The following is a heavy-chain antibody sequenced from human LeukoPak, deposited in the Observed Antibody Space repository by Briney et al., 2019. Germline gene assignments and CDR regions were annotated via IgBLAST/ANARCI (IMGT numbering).Heavy chain of an antibody. J-gene: IGHJ5*02. D-gene: IGHD4-17*01. CDR1: GNSFGNYY. CDR2: IYTSGST. CDR3: TRDTGTTGEVKFDP. Sequence: ASETLSLTCTVSGNSFGNYYWSWLRQPAGKGLEWIGRIYTSGSTTYNPSLKSRVTMSVDTSKNQFSLKLSSVTAADTAVYFCTRDTGTTGEVKFDPWGQGTLVTVSS. V-gene: IGHV4-4*07.